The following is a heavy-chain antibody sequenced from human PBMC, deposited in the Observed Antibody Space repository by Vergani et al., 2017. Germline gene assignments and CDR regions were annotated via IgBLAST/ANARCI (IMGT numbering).Heavy chain of an antibody. J-gene: IGHJ6*02. V-gene: IGHV4-39*07. D-gene: IGHD3-22*01. CDR3: ARSKPYDSSGYSYYYYYYGMDV. CDR2: IYYSGST. CDR1: GGSISSSSYY. Sequence: QLQLQESGPGLVKPSETLSLTCTVSGGSISSSSYYWGWIRQPPGKGLEWIGSIYYSGSTYYNPSLKSRVTISVDTSKNQFSLKLSSVTAADTAVYYCARSKPYDSSGYSYYYYYYGMDVWGQGTTVTVSS.